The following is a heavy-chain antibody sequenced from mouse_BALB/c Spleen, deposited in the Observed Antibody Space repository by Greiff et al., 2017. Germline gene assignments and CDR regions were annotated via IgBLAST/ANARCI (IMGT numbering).Heavy chain of an antibody. J-gene: IGHJ4*01. CDR2: ISSGSSTI. D-gene: IGHD1-1*01. V-gene: IGHV5-17*02. CDR1: GFTFSSFG. CDR3: ARNDYGSSYSAMDY. Sequence: DVMLVESGGGLVQPGGSRKLSCAASGFTFSSFGMHWVRQAPEKGLEWVAYISSGSSTIYYADTVKGRFTISRDNPKNTLFLQMTSLRSEDTAMYYCARNDYGSSYSAMDYWGQGTSVTVSS.